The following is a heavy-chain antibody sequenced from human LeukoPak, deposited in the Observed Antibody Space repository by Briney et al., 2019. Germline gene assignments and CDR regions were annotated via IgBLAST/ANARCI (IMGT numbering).Heavy chain of an antibody. CDR1: GFTFSSYG. J-gene: IGHJ6*02. D-gene: IGHD6-13*01. CDR2: ISYDGSNK. CDR3: AKSWQLGYYYYGMDV. V-gene: IGHV3-30*18. Sequence: GRSLRLSCAASGFTFSSYGMHWVRQAPGKGLEWVAVISYDGSNKYYADSVKVRFTISRDNSKNTLYLQMNSLRAEDTAVYYCAKSWQLGYYYYGMDVWGQGTTVTVSS.